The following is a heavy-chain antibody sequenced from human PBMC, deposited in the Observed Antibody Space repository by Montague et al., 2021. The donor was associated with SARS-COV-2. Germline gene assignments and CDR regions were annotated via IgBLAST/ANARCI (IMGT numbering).Heavy chain of an antibody. Sequence: SETLSLTCAVYGGSFSGYWWTWIRQSPGKGLEWIGGINHGGRTNYNPSLKNRVTISVDTSKNQFSLDLTSVTAADTAVYYCARGAPGYWGQGTLVTVSS. CDR3: ARGAPGY. CDR1: GGSFSGYW. J-gene: IGHJ4*02. CDR2: INHGGRT. V-gene: IGHV4-34*01.